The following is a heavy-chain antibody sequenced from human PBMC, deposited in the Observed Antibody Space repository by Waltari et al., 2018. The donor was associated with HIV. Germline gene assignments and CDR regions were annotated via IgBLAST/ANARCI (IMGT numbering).Heavy chain of an antibody. CDR3: ASAFIEYFDS. D-gene: IGHD3-16*02. Sequence: QVQLQESGPGLLKPSETLSLTCAVSGYSISSGYYWGWLRQPPGKGLEWIGSIYHSGSTYYNPSLKSRVTISVDTSKNQFSLKLSSVTAADTAIYHCASAFIEYFDSWGQGTLVTVSS. V-gene: IGHV4-38-2*01. CDR1: GYSISSGYY. CDR2: IYHSGST. J-gene: IGHJ4*02.